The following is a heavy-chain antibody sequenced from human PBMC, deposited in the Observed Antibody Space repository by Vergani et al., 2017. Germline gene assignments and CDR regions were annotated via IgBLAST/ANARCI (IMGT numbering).Heavy chain of an antibody. D-gene: IGHD2-2*01. CDR2: ISYDGSNK. CDR3: AKVRDANQLPHY. Sequence: QVQLVDSGGGVVQPGGSLRLSCAASGFTFSDYAMHWVRQAPGKGLEWVAFISYDGSNKYYADSVKGRITISRDNSKNTLYLQMNSLRTEDTAVYFCAKVRDANQLPHYWSQGTLVTVSS. V-gene: IGHV3-30*02. CDR1: GFTFSDYA. J-gene: IGHJ4*02.